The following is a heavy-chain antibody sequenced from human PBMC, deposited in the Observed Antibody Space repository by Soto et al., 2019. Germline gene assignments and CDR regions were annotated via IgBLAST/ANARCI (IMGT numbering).Heavy chain of an antibody. J-gene: IGHJ4*02. D-gene: IGHD5-18*01. CDR1: GGSISSYY. Sequence: PSETLSLTCTVSGGSISSYYLSWIRQPPGKGLEWIGYIYYSGSTNYNPSLKSRVTISVDTSKNQFSLKLSSVTAADTAVYYCARHAGYSYGQDTNFDYWGQGTLVTVPS. V-gene: IGHV4-59*08. CDR2: IYYSGST. CDR3: ARHAGYSYGQDTNFDY.